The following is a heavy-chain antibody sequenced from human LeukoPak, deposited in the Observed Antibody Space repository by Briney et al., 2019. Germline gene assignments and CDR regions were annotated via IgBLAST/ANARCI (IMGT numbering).Heavy chain of an antibody. D-gene: IGHD5-24*01. V-gene: IGHV3-30-3*01. J-gene: IGHJ3*02. CDR1: GFTFSSYA. CDR3: AREMNRRDGYNPQGRGAFDI. CDR2: ISYDGSNK. Sequence: GGSLRLSCAASGFTFSSYAMHWVRQAPGKGLEWVAVISYDGSNKYYADSVKGRFTISRDNSKNTLYLQMNSLRAEDTAVYYCAREMNRRDGYNPQGRGAFDIWGQGTMVTVSS.